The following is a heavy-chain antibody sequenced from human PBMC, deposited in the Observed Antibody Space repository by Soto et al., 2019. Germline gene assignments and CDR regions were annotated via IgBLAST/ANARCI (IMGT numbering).Heavy chain of an antibody. V-gene: IGHV4-39*01. CDR1: GGSISSSTYY. D-gene: IGHD4-17*01. J-gene: IGHJ6*02. CDR2: IYYSGSA. CDR3: ARHGVDYGDYASYYYYGMDV. Sequence: QLQLQESGPGLVKPSETLSLTCTVSGGSISSSTYYWGWIRQPPGKGREWIGMIYYSGSAYYNPSLKSRVTRSIDTSKNQFSLRLSSVTAADTAVYYCARHGVDYGDYASYYYYGMDVWGRGTTVTVSS.